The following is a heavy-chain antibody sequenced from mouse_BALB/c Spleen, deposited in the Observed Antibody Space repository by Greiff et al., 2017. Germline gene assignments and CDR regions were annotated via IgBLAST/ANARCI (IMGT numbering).Heavy chain of an antibody. CDR2: INSNGGST. D-gene: IGHD2-1*01. CDR3: AREGGNYGYYFDY. J-gene: IGHJ2*01. V-gene: IGHV5-6-3*01. CDR1: GFTFSSYG. Sequence: DVQLVESGGGLVQPGGSLKLSCAASGFTFSSYGMSWVRQTPDKRLELVATINSNGGSTYYPDSVKGRFTISRDNAKNTLYLQMSSLKSEDTAMYYCAREGGNYGYYFDYWVQGTTLTVSS.